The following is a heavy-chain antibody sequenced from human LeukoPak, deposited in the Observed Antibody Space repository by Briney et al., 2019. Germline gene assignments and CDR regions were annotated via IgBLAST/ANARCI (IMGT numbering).Heavy chain of an antibody. J-gene: IGHJ4*02. V-gene: IGHV3-21*01. CDR3: AREGGDYVPYYFDY. CDR1: GFTFSSYS. Sequence: GGSLRLSCAASGFTFSSYSMNWVRQAPGKGLEWVSSISSSSSYIYYADSVKGRFTISRDNAKISLYLQMNSLRAEDTAVYYCAREGGDYVPYYFDYWGQGTLVTVSS. CDR2: ISSSSSYI. D-gene: IGHD4-17*01.